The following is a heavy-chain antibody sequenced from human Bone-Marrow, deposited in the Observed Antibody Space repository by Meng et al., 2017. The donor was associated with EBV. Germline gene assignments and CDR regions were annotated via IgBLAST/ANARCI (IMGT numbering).Heavy chain of an antibody. D-gene: IGHD3-3*01. CDR3: ARVLSPAVHGLDV. V-gene: IGHV1-69*01. Sequence: QVVVELKKPVASVKLTCKVYGGRFSYYAITWCRQPSGKGLEWMGGISPFWGTAHYAQMFQGIVTIAAAGSTSTSYMGLSSLTSEEAAVYYCARVLSPAVHGLDVWGQGTTVTVSS. J-gene: IGHJ6*02. CDR1: GGRFSYYA. CDR2: ISPFWGTA.